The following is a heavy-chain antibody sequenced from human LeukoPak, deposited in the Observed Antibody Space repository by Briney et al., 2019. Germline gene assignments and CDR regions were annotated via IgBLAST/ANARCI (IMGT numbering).Heavy chain of an antibody. Sequence: GGSLRLSCAASGFTFSSYAMHWVRQAPGKGLEWVAVISYDGSNKYYADSVKGRFTISRDNSKNTLYLQMNSLRAEDTAVYYCARGQVLRFLEWLYYFEYWGQGTLVTVSS. CDR2: ISYDGSNK. V-gene: IGHV3-30-3*01. D-gene: IGHD3-3*01. J-gene: IGHJ4*02. CDR3: ARGQVLRFLEWLYYFEY. CDR1: GFTFSSYA.